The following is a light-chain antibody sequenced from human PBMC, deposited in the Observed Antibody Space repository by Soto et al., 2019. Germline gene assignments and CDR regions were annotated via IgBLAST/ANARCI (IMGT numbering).Light chain of an antibody. CDR2: EVK. CDR1: SSDIGFYNY. V-gene: IGLV2-14*01. Sequence: QSVLTQPASVSGSPGQSITISCTGTSSDIGFYNYVSWYQQYPGKAPKVVIYEVKNRPSGVSNRFSGSKSGNTASLTISGLQADDEADYYCCSYTSSSTLYVFGTGTKVTV. CDR3: CSYTSSSTLYV. J-gene: IGLJ1*01.